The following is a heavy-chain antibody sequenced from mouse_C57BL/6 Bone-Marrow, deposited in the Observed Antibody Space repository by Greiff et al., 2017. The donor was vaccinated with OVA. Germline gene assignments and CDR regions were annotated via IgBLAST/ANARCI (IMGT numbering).Heavy chain of an antibody. Sequence: EVKLMESGPELVKPGASVKISCKASGYTFTDYYMNWVKQSHGKSLEWIGDINPNNGGTSYNQKFKGKATLTVDKSSSTAYMELRSLTSEDSAVYYCARTSYYYGSSYPYFDYWGQGTTLTVSS. CDR2: INPNNGGT. D-gene: IGHD1-1*01. CDR3: ARTSYYYGSSYPYFDY. J-gene: IGHJ2*01. V-gene: IGHV1-26*01. CDR1: GYTFTDYY.